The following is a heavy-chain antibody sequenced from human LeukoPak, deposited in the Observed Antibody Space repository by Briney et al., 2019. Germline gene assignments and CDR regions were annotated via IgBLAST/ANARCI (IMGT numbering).Heavy chain of an antibody. J-gene: IGHJ4*02. D-gene: IGHD6-13*01. V-gene: IGHV1-2*02. CDR1: GYTFTGYY. CDR2: INPNGGGT. Sequence: ASVKVSCKTSGYTFTGYYIHWVRQAPGQGLEWMGWINPNGGGTNYPQKFQGRVTMTRDTSISTAYMELTRLRSDDTAVYYCTRDGDQHLGVLNYWGQGTQVIVSS. CDR3: TRDGDQHLGVLNY.